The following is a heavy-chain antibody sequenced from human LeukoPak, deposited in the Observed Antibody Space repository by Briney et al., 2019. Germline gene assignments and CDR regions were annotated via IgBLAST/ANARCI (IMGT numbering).Heavy chain of an antibody. D-gene: IGHD1-26*01. CDR2: IYNSGGT. Sequence: PSETLSLTCTVSGASISSHYWSWIRQPPGKGLEWIGYIYNSGGTNYNPSLKSRVTISVDTSKNQFSLKLSSVTAADTAVYYCARHKGGRYSGSYLDYWGQATLVTVSS. CDR1: GASISSHY. CDR3: ARHKGGRYSGSYLDY. V-gene: IGHV4-59*08. J-gene: IGHJ4*02.